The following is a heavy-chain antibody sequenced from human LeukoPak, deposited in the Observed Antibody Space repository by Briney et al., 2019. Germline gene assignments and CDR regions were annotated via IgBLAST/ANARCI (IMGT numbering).Heavy chain of an antibody. D-gene: IGHD4-17*01. Sequence: GESLKISCKGSGYSFTNYWIGWVRQMPGKGLEWASYLSGHGTTTYYADSVRGRFTVSRDDGKNSLYLQMSSLRSDDTAVYYCARISGVTIRYWGRGTLVTVSS. J-gene: IGHJ4*02. CDR3: ARISGVTIRY. CDR2: LSGHGTTT. V-gene: IGHV3-11*04. CDR1: GYSFTNYW.